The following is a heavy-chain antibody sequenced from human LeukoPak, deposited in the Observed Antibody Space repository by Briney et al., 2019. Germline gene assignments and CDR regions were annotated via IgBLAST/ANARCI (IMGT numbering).Heavy chain of an antibody. J-gene: IGHJ4*02. V-gene: IGHV4-39*07. Sequence: SETLSLTCTVSGGSISSSSYYWGWIRQPPGKGLEWIGSIYYSGSTNYNPSLRSRVTISVDTSKNQFSLKLSSVTAADTAVCYCASGVVVAATSFDYWGQGTLVTVSS. CDR3: ASGVVVAATSFDY. D-gene: IGHD2-15*01. CDR2: IYYSGST. CDR1: GGSISSSSYY.